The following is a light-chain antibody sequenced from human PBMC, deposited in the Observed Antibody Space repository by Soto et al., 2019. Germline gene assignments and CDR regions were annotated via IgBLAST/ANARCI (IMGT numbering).Light chain of an antibody. CDR3: QQYGSSPFT. CDR2: GVS. J-gene: IGKJ3*01. CDR1: QTITRNY. Sequence: EIVLTQSPGTLSLSPGERATLSCRASQTITRNYLAWYQQKPGQAPRLLIYGVSTRATGIPDRFSGSGSGTDFTLTISRLEPEDFAVYYCQQYGSSPFTFGHGSKVDIK. V-gene: IGKV3-20*01.